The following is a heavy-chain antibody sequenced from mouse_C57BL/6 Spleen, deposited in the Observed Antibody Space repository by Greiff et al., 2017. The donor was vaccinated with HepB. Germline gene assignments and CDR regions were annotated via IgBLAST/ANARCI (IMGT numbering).Heavy chain of an antibody. D-gene: IGHD1-1*01. CDR3: AKITTVVALWYFDV. J-gene: IGHJ1*03. V-gene: IGHV2-5*01. CDR1: GFSLTSYG. Sequence: VQLQQSGPGLVQPSQSLSITCTVSGFSLTSYGVHWVRQSPGKGLEWLGVIWRGGSTDYNAAFMSRLSITKDNSKSQVFFKMNSLQADDTAIYYCAKITTVVALWYFDVWGTGTTVTVSS. CDR2: IWRGGST.